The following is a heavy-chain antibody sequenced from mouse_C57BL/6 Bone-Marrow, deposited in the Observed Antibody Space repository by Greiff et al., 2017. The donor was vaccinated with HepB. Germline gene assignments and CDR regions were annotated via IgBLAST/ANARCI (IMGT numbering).Heavy chain of an antibody. Sequence: EVQLVESEGGLVQPGSSMKLSCTASGFTFSDYYMAWVRQVPEKGLEWVANINYDGSSTYYLDSLKSRFIISRDNAKNILYLQMSSLKAEDTATYYCARESWDLPYWYFDVWGTGTTVTVSS. CDR1: GFTFSDYY. J-gene: IGHJ1*03. V-gene: IGHV5-16*01. CDR3: ARESWDLPYWYFDV. CDR2: INYDGSST. D-gene: IGHD4-1*01.